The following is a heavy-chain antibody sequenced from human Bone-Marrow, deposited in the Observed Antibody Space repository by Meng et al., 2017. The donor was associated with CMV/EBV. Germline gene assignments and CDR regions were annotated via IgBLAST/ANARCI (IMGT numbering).Heavy chain of an antibody. CDR2: IIPILGIA. Sequence: SVKVSCKASGYTFTSYGISWVRQAPGQGLEWMGGIIPILGIANYAQKFQGRVTITADKSTSTAYMELSSLRSEDTAVYYCARLYYYDSSYYFDYWGQGTLVTVSS. D-gene: IGHD3-22*01. J-gene: IGHJ4*02. V-gene: IGHV1-69*10. CDR1: GYTFTSYG. CDR3: ARLYYYDSSYYFDY.